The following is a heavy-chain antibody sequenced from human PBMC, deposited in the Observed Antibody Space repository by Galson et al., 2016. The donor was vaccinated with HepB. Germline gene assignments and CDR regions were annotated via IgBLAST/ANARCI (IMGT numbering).Heavy chain of an antibody. CDR1: GYTFTSYG. CDR2: ISAYNGDT. CDR3: ARVFSILLGATTGRDYFDY. V-gene: IGHV1-18*01. Sequence: SVKVSCKASGYTFTSYGISWVRQAPGQGLEWMGWISAYNGDTNHAQKFQGRVTMTTDTSTSTAYMELRSLRSDDTAVYYCARVFSILLGATTGRDYFDYWGQGTLVTVSS. D-gene: IGHD1-26*01. J-gene: IGHJ4*02.